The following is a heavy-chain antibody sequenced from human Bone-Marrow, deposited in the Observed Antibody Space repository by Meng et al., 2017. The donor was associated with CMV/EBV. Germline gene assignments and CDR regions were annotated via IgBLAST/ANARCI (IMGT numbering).Heavy chain of an antibody. Sequence: GESLKISCAASGFTFSDYYMSWIRQAPGKGLEWVSYISSSGSTIYYADSVKGRFTISRDNAKNSLYLQMNSLRAEDTAVYYCARDYYDSSGVTIDYWGQGTLVTVSS. V-gene: IGHV3-11*01. CDR1: GFTFSDYY. D-gene: IGHD3-22*01. CDR3: ARDYYDSSGVTIDY. J-gene: IGHJ4*02. CDR2: ISSSGSTI.